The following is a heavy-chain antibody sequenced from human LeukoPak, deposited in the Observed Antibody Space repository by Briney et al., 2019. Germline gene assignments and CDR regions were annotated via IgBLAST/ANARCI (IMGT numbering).Heavy chain of an antibody. CDR1: GFTFSDYY. J-gene: IGHJ6*03. V-gene: IGHV3-11*01. CDR2: ISSSGSTI. CDR3: ARVQWGVTQPGAYYYYYMDV. D-gene: IGHD2-21*02. Sequence: PGGSLRLSCAASGFTFSDYYMSWIRQAPGKGLEWVSYISSSGSTIYYADSVKGRFTISRDNAKNSLYLQMNSLRAEDTAVYYCARVQWGVTQPGAYYYYYMDVWGKGTTVTISS.